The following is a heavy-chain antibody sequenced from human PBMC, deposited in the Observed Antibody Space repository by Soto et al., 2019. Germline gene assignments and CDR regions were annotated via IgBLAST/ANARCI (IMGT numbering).Heavy chain of an antibody. V-gene: IGHV3-21*01. Sequence: PGGSLRLSCAASGFTFSSYSMNWVRQAPGKGLEWVSSISSSSSYIYYADSVKGRFTISRDNAKNSLYLQMNSLRAEDTAVYYCARSDTYYYDSSGYSNYWGQGTLVTVSS. CDR1: GFTFSSYS. J-gene: IGHJ4*02. D-gene: IGHD3-22*01. CDR3: ARSDTYYYDSSGYSNY. CDR2: ISSSSSYI.